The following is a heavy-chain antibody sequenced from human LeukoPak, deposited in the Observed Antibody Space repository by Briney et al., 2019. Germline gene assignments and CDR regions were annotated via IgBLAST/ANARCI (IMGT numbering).Heavy chain of an antibody. Sequence: GGSLRLSCAASGFNLSSYVMTWVRQAPGKGLEWVSTIKGTGRKTFYADSVKGRFIISRDSSKNTLYLQMNNLTAEDTAVYFCAKDHDSTGYPTYDYWGQGTLVIVSS. CDR3: AKDHDSTGYPTYDY. D-gene: IGHD3-22*01. V-gene: IGHV3-23*01. J-gene: IGHJ4*02. CDR1: GFNLSSYV. CDR2: IKGTGRKT.